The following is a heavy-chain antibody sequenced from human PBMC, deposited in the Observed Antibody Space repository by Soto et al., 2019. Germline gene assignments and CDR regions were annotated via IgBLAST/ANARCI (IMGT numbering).Heavy chain of an antibody. CDR1: GYTFTDYW. CDR3: ASSKIAVAGTAISS. Sequence: GESLKISCKGTGYTFTDYWITWVRQMPGKGLEWMGRIDPSDSYTSYTPSLQGHVTISADKSISTAYLQWSSLQASDTAVYYCASSKIAVAGTAISSWGQGTLVTVSS. J-gene: IGHJ5*02. D-gene: IGHD6-19*01. CDR2: IDPSDSYT. V-gene: IGHV5-10-1*01.